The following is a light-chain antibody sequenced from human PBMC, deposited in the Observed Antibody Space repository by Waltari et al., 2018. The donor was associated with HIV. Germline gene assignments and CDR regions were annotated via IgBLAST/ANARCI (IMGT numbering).Light chain of an antibody. CDR1: SSNVGSTT. J-gene: IGLJ1*01. CDR3: AVWDDSLNAYV. V-gene: IGLV1-44*01. Sequence: QSVLTQPPSSSGTPGQRLTISCSGSSSNVGSTTVNWYQHLPGAAPKRLILNTDDRPSGVPDRFSGSKSGTSASLAISGLQSEDEADYYCAVWDDSLNAYVFGTGTTVTVL. CDR2: NTD.